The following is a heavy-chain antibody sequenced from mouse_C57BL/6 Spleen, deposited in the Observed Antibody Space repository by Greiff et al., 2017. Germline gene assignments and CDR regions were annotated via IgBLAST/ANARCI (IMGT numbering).Heavy chain of an antibody. CDR3: APGYHYGGY. CDR2: IYPRSGNT. CDR1: GYTFTSYG. J-gene: IGHJ2*01. D-gene: IGHD1-1*01. Sequence: VKLVESGAELARPGASVKLSCKASGYTFTSYGISWVKQRTGQGLEWIGEIYPRSGNTYYNEKFKGKATLTADKSSSTAYMELRSLTSEDSAVYFCAPGYHYGGYWGQGTTLTVSS. V-gene: IGHV1-81*01.